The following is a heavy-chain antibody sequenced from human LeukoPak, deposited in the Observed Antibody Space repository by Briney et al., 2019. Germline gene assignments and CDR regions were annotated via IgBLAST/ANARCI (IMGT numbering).Heavy chain of an antibody. J-gene: IGHJ6*02. D-gene: IGHD5-12*01. CDR1: GGTFSSYA. CDR3: ARGYHYSGYDFQMDV. CDR2: ITPIFGTA. V-gene: IGHV1-69*13. Sequence: ASVKVSCKASGGTFSSYAISWVRQAPGQGLEWMGGITPIFGTANYAQKFQGRVTITADESTSTAYMELSSLRSEDTAVYYCARGYHYSGYDFQMDVWGQGTTVTVSS.